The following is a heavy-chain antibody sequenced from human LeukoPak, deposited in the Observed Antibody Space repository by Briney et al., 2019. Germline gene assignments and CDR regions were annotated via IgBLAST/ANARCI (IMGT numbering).Heavy chain of an antibody. J-gene: IGHJ4*02. D-gene: IGHD3/OR15-3a*01. CDR1: GGSISSYY. V-gene: IGHV4-4*07. CDR2: IFTSGST. Sequence: SETLSLTCTASGGSISSYYWSWIRQPAGQGLEWIGRIFTSGSTNYNPSLKSRLTMSVDMSKNQFSLKLSSVTAADTAVYYCAREGLAGQVGDWGQGTLVTVSS. CDR3: AREGLAGQVGD.